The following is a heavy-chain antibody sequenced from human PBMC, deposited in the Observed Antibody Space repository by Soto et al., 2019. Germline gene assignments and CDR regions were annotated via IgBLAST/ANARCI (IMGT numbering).Heavy chain of an antibody. D-gene: IGHD3-10*01. CDR2: ISAYNGNT. CDR1: GYTFTSYG. J-gene: IGHJ4*02. V-gene: IGHV1-18*01. Sequence: QVQLVQSGAEVKKPGASVKVSCKASGYTFTSYGISWVRQAPGQGLEWMGWISAYNGNTNYAQKHQGRVTMTTDTSTSTAHMEQRSLRSDDTAVYYCARVYRITMVRGELSEYWGQGTLVTVSS. CDR3: ARVYRITMVRGELSEY.